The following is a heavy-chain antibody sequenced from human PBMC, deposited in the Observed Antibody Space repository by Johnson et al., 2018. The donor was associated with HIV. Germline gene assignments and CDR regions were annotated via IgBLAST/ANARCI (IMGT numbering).Heavy chain of an antibody. Sequence: VQLVESGGGLVQPGGSLRLSCAASGFTVSSNYMSWVRQAPGKGLEWVSVIYSGGSTYYADSVKGRFTISRDNSKTTLYLQRNSLRTEDTAVYYCAREYYYDSRGYYDEVSRAFDIWGQGTMVTVSS. CDR3: AREYYYDSRGYYDEVSRAFDI. V-gene: IGHV3-66*02. CDR2: IYSGGST. J-gene: IGHJ3*02. D-gene: IGHD3-22*01. CDR1: GFTVSSNY.